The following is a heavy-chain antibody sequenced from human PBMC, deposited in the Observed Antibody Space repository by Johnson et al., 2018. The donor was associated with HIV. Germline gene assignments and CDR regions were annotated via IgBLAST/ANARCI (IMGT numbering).Heavy chain of an antibody. Sequence: VQLVESGGGVVQPGGSLRLSCAASGFTVSSNYMSWVRQAPGKGLEWVSVLYSCGSTYYADSVKGRFTISRDNSKNTLYLQMNSLRAEDTAVYYCAVVALPMYWYDAFDIWGQGTTVTVSS. CDR1: GFTVSSNY. CDR2: LYSCGST. V-gene: IGHV3-66*01. CDR3: AVVALPMYWYDAFDI. D-gene: IGHD2-21*01. J-gene: IGHJ3*02.